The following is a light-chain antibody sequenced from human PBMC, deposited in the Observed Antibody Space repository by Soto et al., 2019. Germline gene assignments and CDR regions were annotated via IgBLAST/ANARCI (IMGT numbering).Light chain of an antibody. J-gene: IGLJ2*01. Sequence: QSVLTQPPSVSGAPGQTVTISCTGTSSNIGAGFDVHWYQQLPGAAPKLPIYANTDRPSGVPARFSGSKSVTSASLAITGLQPEDEADYFCLSYDTSLRGVFGGGTKLTVL. V-gene: IGLV1-40*01. CDR1: SSNIGAGFD. CDR2: ANT. CDR3: LSYDTSLRGV.